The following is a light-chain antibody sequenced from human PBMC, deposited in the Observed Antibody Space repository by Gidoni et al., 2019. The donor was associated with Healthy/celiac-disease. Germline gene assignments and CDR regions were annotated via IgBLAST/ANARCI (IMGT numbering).Light chain of an antibody. J-gene: IGLJ3*02. Sequence: QPVVTQEPSFSVSPGGTVTLTCGLSSGSGSTSYYPSWYQQTPGQAPRTLIYSTNPRSSGVPDRFSGSILGNKAALTITGAQADDESDYYCVLYMGSGISGYWVFGGGTKLTVL. CDR3: VLYMGSGISGYWV. CDR2: STN. CDR1: SGSGSTSYY. V-gene: IGLV8-61*01.